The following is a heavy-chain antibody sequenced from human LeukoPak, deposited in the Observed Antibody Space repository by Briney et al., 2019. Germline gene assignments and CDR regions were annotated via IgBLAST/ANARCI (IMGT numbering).Heavy chain of an antibody. V-gene: IGHV4-59*01. J-gene: IGHJ4*02. D-gene: IGHD6-19*01. CDR3: ARGYRSGRIYS. Sequence: PSETLSLTCTVSGGSISNYYWSWIRQPPGKGLEWIAYIYYTGSTNYNPSLKSRVTISVDTSKNQFSLKLSSVTAADTAVYHCARGYRSGRIYSWGQGTLVTVSS. CDR2: IYYTGST. CDR1: GGSISNYY.